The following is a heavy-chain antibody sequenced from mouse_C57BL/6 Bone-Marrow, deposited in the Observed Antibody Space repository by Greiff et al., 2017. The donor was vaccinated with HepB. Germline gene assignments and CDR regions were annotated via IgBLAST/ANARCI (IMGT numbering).Heavy chain of an antibody. CDR3: ARTGGGYFDY. CDR1: GYTFTSYW. D-gene: IGHD4-1*01. V-gene: IGHV1-64*01. J-gene: IGHJ2*01. CDR2: IHPNSGST. Sequence: QVQLQQSGTVLARPGASVKLSCKASGYTFTSYWMHWVKQRPGQGLEWIGMIHPNSGSTNYNEKFKSKATLTVDKSSSTAYMQLSSLTSEDSAVYYCARTGGGYFDYWGQGTTLTVSS.